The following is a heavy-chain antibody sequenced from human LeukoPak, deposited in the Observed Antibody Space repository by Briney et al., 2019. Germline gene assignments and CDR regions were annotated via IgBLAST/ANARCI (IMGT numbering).Heavy chain of an antibody. CDR1: GGSISSFY. Sequence: SETLSLTCTVSGGSISSFYWSLIRQPPGKGLEWIGYIYYTGSTNYNSSLKSRVTISVDTSKNQFSLNLCSVTAADTAMYYCARAVLATKSEHWFDSWGQGTLVTVSS. J-gene: IGHJ5*01. CDR3: ARAVLATKSEHWFDS. V-gene: IGHV4-59*01. D-gene: IGHD2-8*01. CDR2: IYYTGST.